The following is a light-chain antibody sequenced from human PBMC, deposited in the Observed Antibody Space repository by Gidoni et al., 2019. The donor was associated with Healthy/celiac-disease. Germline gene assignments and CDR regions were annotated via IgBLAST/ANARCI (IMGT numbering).Light chain of an antibody. J-gene: IGKJ4*01. Sequence: EIALTQSPATLSLSPGERATLSCRASQSVSSYLAWYQQKPGQAPRLLIYDASNRATSIPARFSGSGSGTDFTLTISSLEPEDFAVYYCQQRSNSPLTFGEGTKVEIK. CDR1: QSVSSY. CDR3: QQRSNSPLT. CDR2: DAS. V-gene: IGKV3-11*01.